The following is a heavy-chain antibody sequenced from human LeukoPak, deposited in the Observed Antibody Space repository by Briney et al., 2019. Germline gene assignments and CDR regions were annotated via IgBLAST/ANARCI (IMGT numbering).Heavy chain of an antibody. D-gene: IGHD6-25*01. CDR1: GGSFSDYF. V-gene: IGHV4-34*01. J-gene: IGHJ4*02. CDR3: ARDKIAAAFGY. CDR2: INHGGGT. Sequence: PSETLSLTCAVYGGSFSDYFWNWIRQTPGKGLEWIGEINHGGGTNYNPSLKSRATMSVDTSKKQFSLNLTSVTAADTAVYYCARDKIAAAFGYWGQGTLVTVSS.